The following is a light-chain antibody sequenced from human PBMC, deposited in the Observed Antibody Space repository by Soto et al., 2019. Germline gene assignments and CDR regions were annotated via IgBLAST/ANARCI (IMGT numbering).Light chain of an antibody. V-gene: IGLV2-14*01. CDR2: EVS. CDR1: SSDVGGYNY. Sequence: QSVLTQPASVSGSPGQSITISCTGTSSDVGGYNYVSWYQQHPGKAPKLMIFEVSNRPSGVSNRFSGSKSGNTASLTISGLQTEDEADYYCTSYTNTFTHLFGTGTKVTVL. J-gene: IGLJ1*01. CDR3: TSYTNTFTHL.